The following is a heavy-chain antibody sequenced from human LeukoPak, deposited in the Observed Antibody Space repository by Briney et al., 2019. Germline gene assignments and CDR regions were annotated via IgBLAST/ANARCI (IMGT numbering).Heavy chain of an antibody. D-gene: IGHD4-17*01. CDR1: GGSISSSSYY. CDR3: ARQHLSTVTISFDY. J-gene: IGHJ4*02. Sequence: SETLSLTCTVSGGSISSSSYYWGWIRQPPGKGLEWIGSIYYSGSTYYNPSLKSRVTISVDTSKNQFSLKLSSVTAADTAVYYCARQHLSTVTISFDYWGQGTLVTVSS. V-gene: IGHV4-39*01. CDR2: IYYSGST.